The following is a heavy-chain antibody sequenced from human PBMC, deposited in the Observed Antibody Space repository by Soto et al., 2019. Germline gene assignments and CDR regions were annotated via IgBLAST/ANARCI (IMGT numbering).Heavy chain of an antibody. CDR1: GFTFSSYA. CDR3: ARGSLRFLEWLLGDAFDI. D-gene: IGHD3-3*01. CDR2: ISYDGSNK. V-gene: IGHV3-30-3*01. J-gene: IGHJ3*02. Sequence: QVQLVESGGGVVQPGRSLRLSCAASGFTFSSYAMHWVRQAPGKGLEWVAVISYDGSNKYYADSVKGRFTISRDNSKNPLYLQMNSLRADDTAVYYCARGSLRFLEWLLGDAFDIWGQGTMVTVSS.